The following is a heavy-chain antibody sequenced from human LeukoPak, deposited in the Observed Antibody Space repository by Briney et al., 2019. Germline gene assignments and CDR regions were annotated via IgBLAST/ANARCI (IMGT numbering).Heavy chain of an antibody. Sequence: PSETLSLTCTVSGGSISSSSYYWGWIRQPPGKGLEWIGSIYYSGSTYYNPSLKSRVTISVDTSKNQFSLKLSSVTAADTAVYYCARQGSSGWTFDYWGQGTLVTVSS. CDR1: GGSISSSSYY. V-gene: IGHV4-39*01. J-gene: IGHJ4*02. D-gene: IGHD6-19*01. CDR2: IYYSGST. CDR3: ARQGSSGWTFDY.